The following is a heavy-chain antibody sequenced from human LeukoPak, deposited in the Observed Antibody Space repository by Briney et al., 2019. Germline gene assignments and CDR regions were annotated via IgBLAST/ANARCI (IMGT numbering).Heavy chain of an antibody. CDR2: ISAYNGNT. J-gene: IGHJ6*02. D-gene: IGHD3-3*01. Sequence: ASVKVSYKASGYTFTIYGISWVRQAPGQGLEWMGWISAYNGNTNYAQKLQGRVTMTTDTSTSTAYMELRSLRSDDTAVYYCARGAITIFGVVLGDYYYGMDVWGQGTTVTVSS. CDR3: ARGAITIFGVVLGDYYYGMDV. CDR1: GYTFTIYG. V-gene: IGHV1-18*01.